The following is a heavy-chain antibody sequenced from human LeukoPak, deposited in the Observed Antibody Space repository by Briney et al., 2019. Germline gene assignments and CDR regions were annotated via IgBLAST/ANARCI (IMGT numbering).Heavy chain of an antibody. D-gene: IGHD3-10*01. Sequence: GRSLRLSCAASGFTFSTYAMHWVRQAPGKGLEWVAVISYDGSNRYYADSVKGRFTISRDNSKNTYHLQMNSLRAEDTAVYYRAQINYYGSGSYIVAYGMDVWGQGTTVTVSS. CDR3: AQINYYGSGSYIVAYGMDV. CDR1: GFTFSTYA. CDR2: ISYDGSNR. V-gene: IGHV3-30-3*01. J-gene: IGHJ6*02.